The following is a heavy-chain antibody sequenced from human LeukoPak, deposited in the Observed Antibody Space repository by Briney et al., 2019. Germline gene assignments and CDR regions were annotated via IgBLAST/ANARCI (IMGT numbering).Heavy chain of an antibody. D-gene: IGHD3-22*01. V-gene: IGHV5-51*01. CDR3: AREGGEAYYYDSSGNAAWYLDL. CDR2: IYPGDSDT. CDR1: GYRFTSDC. Sequence: GESLKISCKGSGYRFTSDCIAWVRQMPGKGLEWMGIIYPGDSDTRYSPSFQGQVTISVDKSISTAYLQWSSLKASDTAMYYCAREGGEAYYYDSSGNAAWYLDLWGRGTLVTVSS. J-gene: IGHJ2*01.